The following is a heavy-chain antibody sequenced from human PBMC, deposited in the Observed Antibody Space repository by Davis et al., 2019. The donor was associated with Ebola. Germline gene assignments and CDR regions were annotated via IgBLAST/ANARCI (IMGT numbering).Heavy chain of an antibody. CDR1: GFTFSDYY. CDR2: ISGSGSTI. Sequence: GESLKISCAASGFTFSDYYMSWIRQAPGKGLEWVSYISGSGSTIYYADSVKGRFTISRDNAKNSLYLQMNSLRAEDTAVDYCSRDLGYYDFWSGYWSYWGQGTLVTVSS. D-gene: IGHD3-3*01. V-gene: IGHV3-11*04. J-gene: IGHJ4*02. CDR3: SRDLGYYDFWSGYWSY.